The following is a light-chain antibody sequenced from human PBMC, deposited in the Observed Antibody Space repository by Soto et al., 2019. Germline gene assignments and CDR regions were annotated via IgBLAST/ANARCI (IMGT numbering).Light chain of an antibody. Sequence: EIVMTQSPATLSVSPGERATLSCRASQSVSSNLAWYQQKPAQAPRLLIYGASTRATGIPARFSGSGSGTEFTLTISSLQSEDFAVYYCQQYNNWPHTFGGGTKVEIK. V-gene: IGKV3-15*01. CDR1: QSVSSN. J-gene: IGKJ4*01. CDR3: QQYNNWPHT. CDR2: GAS.